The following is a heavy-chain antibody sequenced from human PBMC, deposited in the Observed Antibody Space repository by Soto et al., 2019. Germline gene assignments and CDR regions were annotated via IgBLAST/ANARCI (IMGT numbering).Heavy chain of an antibody. CDR2: INPNSGDT. J-gene: IGHJ4*02. V-gene: IGHV1-2*02. CDR3: ASELAVDF. Sequence: ASVKVSCRASGYTFTGFYLHWLRPAPAQGLEWMGWINPNSGDTNYAQKFQGRDTLPRDTSIRTASMVLSRVRPVDTAVCSCASELAVDFWGQGTLVTFSS. CDR1: GYTFTGFY.